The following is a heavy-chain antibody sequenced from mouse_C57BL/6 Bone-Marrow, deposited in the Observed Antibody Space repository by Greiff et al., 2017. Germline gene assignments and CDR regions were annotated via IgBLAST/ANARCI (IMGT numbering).Heavy chain of an antibody. V-gene: IGHV1-26*01. J-gene: IGHJ4*01. CDR1: GYTFTDYY. Sequence: FQLQQSGPELVKPGASVKISCTASGYTFTDYYMNWVKQSHGKILDWIGDINPNNGGTSYNQKFKVKATLTVDKSSSTAYMELRSLTSEDYAVYYCAINWDLYYYAMDYWGQGTSVTVSS. CDR2: INPNNGGT. D-gene: IGHD4-1*01. CDR3: AINWDLYYYAMDY.